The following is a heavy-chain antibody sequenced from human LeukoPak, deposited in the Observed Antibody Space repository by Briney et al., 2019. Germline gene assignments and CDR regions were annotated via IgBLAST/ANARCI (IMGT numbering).Heavy chain of an antibody. Sequence: GGSLRLSCAGSGFTFSYYAMTRVRQAPGKGLEWVSGISDTGGLIYYTDSVKGRFTISRDNSKNTLYLQMNILRAEDTAVYYCAKCLGYPLSYYYIMDVWGQGTTVTVSS. V-gene: IGHV3-23*01. D-gene: IGHD2/OR15-2a*01. CDR1: GFTFSYYA. J-gene: IGHJ6*02. CDR2: ISDTGGLI. CDR3: AKCLGYPLSYYYIMDV.